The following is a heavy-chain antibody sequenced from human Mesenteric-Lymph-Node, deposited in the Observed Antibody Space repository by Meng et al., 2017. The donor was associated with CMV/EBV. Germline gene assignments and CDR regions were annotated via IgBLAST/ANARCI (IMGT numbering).Heavy chain of an antibody. J-gene: IGHJ4*02. D-gene: IGHD1-26*01. CDR2: VYDTGST. CDR1: GGSIITTNW. Sequence: CTVSGGSIITTNWWNWLRQPPGKELEWIGEVYDTGSTNYNPSLKRRVTISVDKSKNQFSLALSSVTAADTAMYYCARDRGGAGYFDYWGQGALVTVSS. CDR3: ARDRGGAGYFDY. V-gene: IGHV4-4*02.